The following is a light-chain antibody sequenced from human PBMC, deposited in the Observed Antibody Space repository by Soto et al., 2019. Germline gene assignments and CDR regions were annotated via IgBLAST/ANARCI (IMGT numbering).Light chain of an antibody. CDR2: AAS. J-gene: IGKJ5*01. CDR3: QQYRTSPIT. Sequence: EIVLTQSPGTMSLSPGDRATLSCRASQSVSSNFFAWYQQKPGQAPRLLIYAASGRATGIPDRFSGSGSGTDFTLTITRLEPEDFAVYYCQQYRTSPITFGPGTRLEIK. CDR1: QSVSSNF. V-gene: IGKV3-20*01.